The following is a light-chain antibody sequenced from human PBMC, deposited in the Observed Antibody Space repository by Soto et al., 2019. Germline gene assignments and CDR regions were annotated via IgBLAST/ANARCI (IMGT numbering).Light chain of an antibody. CDR3: QQNQYIPPT. Sequence: DIQMTQSPSSLSASVGDRVTVTCRASQSIDTYLNWYQQRPGQAPKLLIYVASTLQSGVPSRFSGSVSGTHFTLTISSLQTEDFSTYYYQQNQYIPPTFGQLTRVERK. V-gene: IGKV1-39*01. J-gene: IGKJ1*01. CDR2: VAS. CDR1: QSIDTY.